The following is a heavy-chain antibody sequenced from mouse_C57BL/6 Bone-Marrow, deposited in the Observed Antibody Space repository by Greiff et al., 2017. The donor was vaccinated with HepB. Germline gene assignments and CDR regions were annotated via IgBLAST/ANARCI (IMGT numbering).Heavy chain of an antibody. V-gene: IGHV1-81*01. D-gene: IGHD2-4*01. CDR1: GYTFTSYG. Sequence: QVQLQQSGAELARPGASVKLSCKASGYTFTSYGISWVKQRTGQGLEWIGEIYPRSGNTYYNEKFKGKATLTADKSTSTAYMELRSLTSEDSAVYLCARPFYDYDGFAYWGQGTLVTVSA. J-gene: IGHJ3*01. CDR2: IYPRSGNT. CDR3: ARPFYDYDGFAY.